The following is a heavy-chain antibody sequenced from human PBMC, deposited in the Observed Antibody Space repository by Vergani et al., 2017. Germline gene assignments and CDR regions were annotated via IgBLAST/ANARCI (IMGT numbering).Heavy chain of an antibody. CDR1: GGSFSGYY. D-gene: IGHD3-10*01. J-gene: IGHJ4*02. CDR3: ARWVSREVLLWFGELSD. V-gene: IGHV4-34*10. CDR2: INHSVST. Sequence: QVQLQESGPGLVKPSETLSLTCAVYGGSFSGYYWRWIRQPPGKGLEWIGEINHSVSTNYNPSLKSRVTISVDTSKNQFSLKLSSVTAADTAVYYCARWVSREVLLWFGELSDWGQGTLVTVSS.